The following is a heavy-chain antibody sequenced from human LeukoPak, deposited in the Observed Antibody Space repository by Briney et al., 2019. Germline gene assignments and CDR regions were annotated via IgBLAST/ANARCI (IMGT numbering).Heavy chain of an antibody. V-gene: IGHV3-23*01. CDR1: GFAFSGYA. D-gene: IGHD6-13*01. J-gene: IGHJ4*02. CDR2: IGGSSSVT. CDR3: ARRGYDSSTWHGLDY. Sequence: PGGSLRLSCVASGFAFSGYAMNWVRQAPGKGLEWVSAIGGSSSVTCYADSVKGRFTISRDNSKNTLYLQMNSLRVEDTALYYCARRGYDSSTWHGLDYWGQGTLVTVSS.